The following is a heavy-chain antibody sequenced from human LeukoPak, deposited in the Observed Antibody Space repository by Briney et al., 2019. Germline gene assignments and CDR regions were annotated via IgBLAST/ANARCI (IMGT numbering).Heavy chain of an antibody. CDR3: ARADYDYSPLADYYMDV. V-gene: IGHV4-30-4*08. CDR1: GGSISSGDYY. CDR2: IYYSGST. D-gene: IGHD4-11*01. Sequence: PSQTLSLTCSVSGGSISSGDYYWSWIRQPPGKGLEWIGYIYYSGSTYYNPSLKSRVTISVDTSKNQFSLKLSSMTAADTAVYYCARADYDYSPLADYYMDVWGKGTTVTVSS. J-gene: IGHJ6*03.